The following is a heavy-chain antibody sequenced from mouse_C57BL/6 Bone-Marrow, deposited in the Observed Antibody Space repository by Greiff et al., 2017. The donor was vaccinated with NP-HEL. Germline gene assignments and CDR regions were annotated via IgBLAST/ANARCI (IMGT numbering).Heavy chain of an antibody. J-gene: IGHJ2*01. CDR3: ARGKTAQDFDY. CDR1: GYTFTSYW. CDR2: IDPSDSET. Sequence: QVQLQQPGAELVRPGSSVKLSCKASGYTFTSYWMHWVKQRPIQGLEWIGNIDPSDSETHYNQKFKDKATLTVDKSSSTAYMQLSSLTSEDSAVYYCARGKTAQDFDYWGQGTTLTVSS. D-gene: IGHD3-2*02. V-gene: IGHV1-52*01.